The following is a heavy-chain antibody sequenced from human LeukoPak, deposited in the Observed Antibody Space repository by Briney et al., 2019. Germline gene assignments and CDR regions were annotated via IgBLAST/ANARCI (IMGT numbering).Heavy chain of an antibody. V-gene: IGHV1-24*01. CDR3: ATGYYYDSSGYSPFDY. CDR1: GYTLTELS. CDR2: FDPEDGET. J-gene: IGHJ4*02. Sequence: ASVKVSCKVSGYTLTELSMHWVRQAPGKGLEWMGGFDPEDGETIYAQKFQGRVTMTEDTSTDTAYMELSSLRSEDTAVYYCATGYYYDSSGYSPFDYWGQGTLVTVSS. D-gene: IGHD3-22*01.